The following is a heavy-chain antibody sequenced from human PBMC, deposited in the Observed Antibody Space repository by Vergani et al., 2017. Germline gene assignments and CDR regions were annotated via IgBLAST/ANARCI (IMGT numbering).Heavy chain of an antibody. D-gene: IGHD2-2*01. Sequence: VQLLESGGGLVQPGGSLRISCAASGFNFNNYGMSWVRQSPGKGLEWVSAINGGRTYYADSVKDRFTIATDNFKNTRYLQMMSLRAEDTAVYYCAKEGKSSTPFVDVWGQGTLVAVSS. V-gene: IGHV3-23*01. CDR3: AKEGKSSTPFVDV. CDR2: INGGRT. J-gene: IGHJ4*02. CDR1: GFNFNNYG.